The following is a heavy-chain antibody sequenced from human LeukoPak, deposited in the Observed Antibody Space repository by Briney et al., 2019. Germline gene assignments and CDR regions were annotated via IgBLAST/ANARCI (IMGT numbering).Heavy chain of an antibody. CDR3: ARGVSSSGWYRFDY. J-gene: IGHJ4*02. D-gene: IGHD6-19*01. CDR1: GFTFDDYA. CDR2: ISWNSGSI. Sequence: GRSLRLSCAASGFTFDDYAMHWVRQAPGKGLEWVSGISWNSGSIGYADSVKGRFTISRDNAKNSLYLQMNSLRAEDTAVYYCARGVSSSGWYRFDYWGQGTLVTVSS. V-gene: IGHV3-9*01.